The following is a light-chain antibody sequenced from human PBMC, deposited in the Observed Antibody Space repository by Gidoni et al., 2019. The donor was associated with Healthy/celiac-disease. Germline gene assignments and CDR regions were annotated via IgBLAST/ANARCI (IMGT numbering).Light chain of an antibody. Sequence: EIVFTQSPATLSLSPGERATLSCRASQSVSSYLAWYQQKPGQAPRLLIYDASNRATGIPARFSGSGSGTDFTLTISSLEPEDFAVYYCQQRSNWPTFXQXTKVEIK. CDR2: DAS. V-gene: IGKV3-11*01. CDR1: QSVSSY. CDR3: QQRSNWPT. J-gene: IGKJ1*01.